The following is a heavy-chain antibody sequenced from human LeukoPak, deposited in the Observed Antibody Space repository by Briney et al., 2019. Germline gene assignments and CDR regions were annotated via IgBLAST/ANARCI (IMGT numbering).Heavy chain of an antibody. CDR3: ARDKGSFGGVIAFDY. Sequence: GGSLRLSCTASGFTFSSYWMPWVRQAPGKGLVWVSSISSSSSYIYYADSVKGRFTISRDNAKNSLYLQMNSLRAEDTAVYYCARDKGSFGGVIAFDYWGQGTLVTVSS. CDR2: ISSSSSYI. V-gene: IGHV3-21*01. J-gene: IGHJ4*02. CDR1: GFTFSSYW. D-gene: IGHD3-16*02.